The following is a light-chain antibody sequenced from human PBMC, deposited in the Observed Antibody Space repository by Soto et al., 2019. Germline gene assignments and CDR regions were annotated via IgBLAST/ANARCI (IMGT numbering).Light chain of an antibody. CDR1: SSNIGAGYD. J-gene: IGLJ1*01. CDR2: ANT. Sequence: QSVLTQAPSVSGAPGQRVTFSCTGGSSNIGAGYDVHWYQQFPGTAPKLLIYANTNRPSGVPDRFSGPKSGTSASLAITGLQAEDEADYYCQSYDSSLSAYVFGTGTKVTVL. V-gene: IGLV1-40*01. CDR3: QSYDSSLSAYV.